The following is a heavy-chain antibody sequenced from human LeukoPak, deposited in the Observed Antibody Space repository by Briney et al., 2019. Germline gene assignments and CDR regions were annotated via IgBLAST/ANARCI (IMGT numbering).Heavy chain of an antibody. CDR2: ISGYNGNT. Sequence: GASVKVSCKASGYTFTNYGISWVRQAPRLGLEWMGWISGYNGNTNFAQRFQGRVTMTTDTSTSTAYMELRSLRSDDTAVYYCGRQVDTTMALPDYWGKGTLVTVSS. CDR1: GYTFTNYG. J-gene: IGHJ4*02. CDR3: GRQVDTTMALPDY. D-gene: IGHD5-18*01. V-gene: IGHV1-18*01.